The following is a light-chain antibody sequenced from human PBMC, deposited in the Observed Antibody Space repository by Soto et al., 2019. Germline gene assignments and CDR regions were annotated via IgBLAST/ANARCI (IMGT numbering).Light chain of an antibody. Sequence: IVLTQSPDTLSVSPGERATLSCRASQSVSSKVAWYQQKPGQAPRLRSYGAYNRATGIPARFSGIGSGTEFTLTISSLQSEDFAVYYCQQYNNWPPITLGQGTRLEIK. V-gene: IGKV3-15*01. CDR3: QQYNNWPPIT. CDR1: QSVSSK. J-gene: IGKJ5*01. CDR2: GAY.